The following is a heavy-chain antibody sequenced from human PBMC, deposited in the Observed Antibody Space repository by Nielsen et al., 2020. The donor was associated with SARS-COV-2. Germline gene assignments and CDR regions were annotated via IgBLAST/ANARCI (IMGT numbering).Heavy chain of an antibody. D-gene: IGHD3-3*01. J-gene: IGHJ4*02. Sequence: GESLKISCAASGFTFNIYAMAWVRRAPGRGLQWVTGVSSSGGSTYYTDSVKGRFSISRDNSKNTLYLQMKGLRDEDTAVYYCARGIPKVLTRESGYWGQGALVTVSS. CDR2: VSSSGGST. CDR3: ARGIPKVLTRESGY. CDR1: GFTFNIYA. V-gene: IGHV3-23*01.